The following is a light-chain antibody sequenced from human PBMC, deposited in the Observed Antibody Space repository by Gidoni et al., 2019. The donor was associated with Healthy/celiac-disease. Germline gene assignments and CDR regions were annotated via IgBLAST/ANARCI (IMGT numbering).Light chain of an antibody. Sequence: AIRMTQSPSSFSASTGDRVTITCRASQGISSYLAWYQQKPGKAPKLLIYAASTLQSGVPSRFSGSGSGTDFTLTISCLQSEDFATYYCQQYYTRGTFXQXTKVEIK. CDR1: QGISSY. V-gene: IGKV1-8*01. J-gene: IGKJ1*01. CDR3: QQYYTRGT. CDR2: AAS.